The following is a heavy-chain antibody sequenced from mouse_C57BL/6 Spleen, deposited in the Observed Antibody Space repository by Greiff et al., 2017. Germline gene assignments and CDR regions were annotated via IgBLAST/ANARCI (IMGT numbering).Heavy chain of an antibody. D-gene: IGHD1-1*01. Sequence: VQLQQSGAELARPGASVKLSCKASGYTFTSYGISWVKQRTGQGLEWIGKIYPRSGSTYYNEKFKGKATLTADKSSSTAYMELRSLTSEDSAVXFCARLGITTVVALDYFDYWGQGTTLTVSS. CDR2: IYPRSGST. CDR1: GYTFTSYG. V-gene: IGHV1-81*01. J-gene: IGHJ2*01. CDR3: ARLGITTVVALDYFDY.